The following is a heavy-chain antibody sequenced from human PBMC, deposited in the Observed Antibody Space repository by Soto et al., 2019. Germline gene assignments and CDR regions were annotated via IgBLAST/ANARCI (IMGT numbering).Heavy chain of an antibody. CDR1: GFTFSSYG. D-gene: IGHD1-26*01. Sequence: ESGGGVVQPGRSLRLSCAASGFTFSSYGMHWVRQAPGKGLEWVAVISYDGSNKYYADSVKGRFTISRDNSKNTLYLQMNSLRAEDTAVYYCAKVSIVGATTYYYYYYGMDVWGQGTTVTVSS. J-gene: IGHJ6*02. CDR2: ISYDGSNK. V-gene: IGHV3-30*18. CDR3: AKVSIVGATTYYYYYYGMDV.